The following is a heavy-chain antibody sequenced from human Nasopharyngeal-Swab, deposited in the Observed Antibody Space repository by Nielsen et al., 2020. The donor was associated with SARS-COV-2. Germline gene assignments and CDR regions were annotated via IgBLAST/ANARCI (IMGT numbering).Heavy chain of an antibody. CDR3: ARDPTSVAGSGDYYYGMDV. J-gene: IGHJ6*02. CDR1: GYTFTGHY. Sequence: ASVKVFCKASGYTFTGHYMHWLRQAPGQGLEWMGRINPNSGGTNYAQKFQGRVTMTRDTSISTAYMELSRLRSDDPAVYYCARDPTSVAGSGDYYYGMDVWGQGTTVTVSS. V-gene: IGHV1-2*06. D-gene: IGHD6-19*01. CDR2: INPNSGGT.